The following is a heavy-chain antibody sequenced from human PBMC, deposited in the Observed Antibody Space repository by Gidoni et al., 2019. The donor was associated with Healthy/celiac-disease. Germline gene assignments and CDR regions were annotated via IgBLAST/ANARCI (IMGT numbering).Heavy chain of an antibody. J-gene: IGHJ4*02. CDR2: IRSKAYGGTT. CDR1: GFTFGDYA. D-gene: IGHD2-21*02. CDR3: TREVEGCDGGGDCYDIDSNFDY. V-gene: IGHV3-49*05. Sequence: EVQLVESGGGLVKPGRSLRLSCTASGFTFGDYAMSWFRQAPGKGLEWVGFIRSKAYGGTTEYAASVKGRFTISRDDSKSIAYLQMNSLKTEDTAVYYCTREVEGCDGGGDCYDIDSNFDYWGQGTLVTVSS.